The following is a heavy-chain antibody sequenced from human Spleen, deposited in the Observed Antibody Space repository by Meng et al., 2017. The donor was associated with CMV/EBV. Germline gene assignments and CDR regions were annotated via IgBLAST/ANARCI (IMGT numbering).Heavy chain of an antibody. V-gene: IGHV4-59*01. CDR3: AMGPKGGSSWYLTQDY. D-gene: IGHD6-13*01. J-gene: IGHJ4*02. CDR2: MYYSGST. CDR1: GGSISTYY. Sequence: ESLKISCTVSGGSISTYYWSWIRQPPGKGLEWIGYMYYSGSTNYNPSLKSRVTISVDTSKNQFSLKLSSVTAADTAVYYCAMGPKGGSSWYLTQDYWGQGTLVTVSS.